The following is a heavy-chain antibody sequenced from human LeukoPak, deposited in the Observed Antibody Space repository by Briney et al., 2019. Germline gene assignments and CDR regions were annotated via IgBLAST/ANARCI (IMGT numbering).Heavy chain of an antibody. V-gene: IGHV3-30*04. CDR3: AGVDSSSAFDP. CDR2: ISYDGSNK. CDR1: GFTFSSYA. Sequence: GGSLRLSCAASGFTFSSYAMHWVRQAPGKGLEWVAVISYDGSNKYYADSVKGRFTISRDNSKNTLYLQMNSLRAEDTAVYYCAGVDSSSAFDPWGQGTLVTVSS. J-gene: IGHJ5*02. D-gene: IGHD6-13*01.